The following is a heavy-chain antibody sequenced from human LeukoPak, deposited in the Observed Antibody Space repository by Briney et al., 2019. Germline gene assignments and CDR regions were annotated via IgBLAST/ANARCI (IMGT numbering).Heavy chain of an antibody. J-gene: IGHJ4*02. D-gene: IGHD2-15*01. CDR2: IYSGGST. CDR1: GFIVSSNY. CDR3: ARHGATELLNDY. V-gene: IGHV3-53*01. Sequence: GGSLRLSCAASGFIVSSNYMSWVRQAPGKGLEWVSVIYSGGSTYYADSVKGRFTISRDNSKNTLYLQMNSLRAEDTAVYYCARHGATELLNDYWGQGTLVTVSS.